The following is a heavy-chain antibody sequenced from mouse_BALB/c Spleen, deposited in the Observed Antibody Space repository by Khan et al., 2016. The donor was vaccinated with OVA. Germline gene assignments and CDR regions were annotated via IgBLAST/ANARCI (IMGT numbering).Heavy chain of an antibody. J-gene: IGHJ4*01. Sequence: QIQLVQSGPELKKPGETVKISCKASGYTFTKFGMNWVKQAPGKGLEWMGWINTYTGEPTYADDFKGRFAFSMETSASPAYLQINNLKDEDTATYFCARPPYLSYTIAYWGQGTSVTVSS. D-gene: IGHD2-10*01. CDR1: GYTFTKFG. CDR3: ARPPYLSYTIAY. CDR2: INTYTGEP. V-gene: IGHV9-3-1*01.